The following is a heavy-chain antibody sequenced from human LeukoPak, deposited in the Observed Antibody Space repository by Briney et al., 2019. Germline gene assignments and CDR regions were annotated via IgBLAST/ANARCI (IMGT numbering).Heavy chain of an antibody. CDR3: ARESPPNYDSSGYYFDY. Sequence: PGGPLRLSCAASGFTFSSYGMHWVRQAPGKGLEWVAVIWYDGSNKYYADSVKGRFTISRDNSKNTLYLQMNSLRAEDTAVYYCARESPPNYDSSGYYFDYWGQGTLVTVSS. J-gene: IGHJ4*02. D-gene: IGHD3-22*01. V-gene: IGHV3-33*01. CDR2: IWYDGSNK. CDR1: GFTFSSYG.